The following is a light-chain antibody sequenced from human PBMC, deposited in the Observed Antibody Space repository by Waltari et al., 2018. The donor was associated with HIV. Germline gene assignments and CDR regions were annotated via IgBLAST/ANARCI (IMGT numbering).Light chain of an antibody. CDR1: QTIKNNY. V-gene: IGKV3D-20*01. CDR2: DAS. CDR3: HQGGSSVSYT. J-gene: IGKJ2*01. Sequence: EIVLTQSPAPLSLSPGERVTLSCVASQTIKNNYLAWYQQKGGLAPRLLIYDASRRASGIPDRFSGSGSGTDFTLTISRLEPDDFATYYCHQGGSSVSYTFGQGTKLESK.